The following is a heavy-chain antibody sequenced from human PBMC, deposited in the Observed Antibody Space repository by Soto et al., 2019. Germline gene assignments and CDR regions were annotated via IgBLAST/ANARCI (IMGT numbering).Heavy chain of an antibody. D-gene: IGHD2-2*01. CDR2: LYSGGKS. J-gene: IGHJ4*02. CDR1: GFNFDNSY. V-gene: IGHV3-53*01. CDR3: SKNNVAPAFVGFEY. Sequence: GGSLRLSCAASGFNFDNSYMSWVRQAPGKGLEWVAILYSGGKSYYAESVRGRFTISRDISKNTLGLQMNRLTADDTAVYYCSKNNVAPAFVGFEYWGQGTLVTVSS.